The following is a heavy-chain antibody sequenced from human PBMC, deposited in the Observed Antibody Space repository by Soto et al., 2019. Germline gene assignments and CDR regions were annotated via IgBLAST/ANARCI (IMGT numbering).Heavy chain of an antibody. CDR3: ARRRYCGADCYSKYYYGMDL. Sequence: QVQLVQSGAEVKKPGSSVKVSCRASGSTFSSYTVSWVRQAPGQGLEWMGRIIPVLGVTNYAPKFKGSVTITADKSKTTVYMELSSQRSGDTAIYYCARRRYCGADCYSKYYYGMDLWGQGTTVTVSS. CDR1: GSTFSSYT. V-gene: IGHV1-69*02. D-gene: IGHD2-21*02. J-gene: IGHJ6*02. CDR2: IIPVLGVT.